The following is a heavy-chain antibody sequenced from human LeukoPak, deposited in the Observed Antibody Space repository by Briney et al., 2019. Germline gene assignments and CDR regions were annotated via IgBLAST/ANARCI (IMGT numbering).Heavy chain of an antibody. J-gene: IGHJ3*02. D-gene: IGHD3-22*01. Sequence: SETLSLTCTVSGGSISSYYWSWIRQPPGKGLEWIGYIYYSGSTNYNPSLKSRVTISVDTSKNQFTLKLSSVTAADTAVYYCARVLRADSSRITENDAFDIWGQGTMVTVSS. CDR3: ARVLRADSSRITENDAFDI. CDR1: GGSISSYY. V-gene: IGHV4-59*01. CDR2: IYYSGST.